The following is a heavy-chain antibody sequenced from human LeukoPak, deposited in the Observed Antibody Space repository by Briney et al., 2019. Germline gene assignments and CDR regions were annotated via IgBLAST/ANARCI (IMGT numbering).Heavy chain of an antibody. CDR3: ATEEAGSFPAFDY. V-gene: IGHV1-24*01. J-gene: IGHJ4*02. CDR2: LDPEDGEI. Sequence: GASVKVSCKVSGSTLTELSIHWVRQAPGKGLEWMGGLDPEDGEILYAQRFQGRVTMTEDTSTDTAYMDLSSLTSDDTAVYYCATEEAGSFPAFDYWGQGTRVTVSS. D-gene: IGHD1-26*01. CDR1: GSTLTELS.